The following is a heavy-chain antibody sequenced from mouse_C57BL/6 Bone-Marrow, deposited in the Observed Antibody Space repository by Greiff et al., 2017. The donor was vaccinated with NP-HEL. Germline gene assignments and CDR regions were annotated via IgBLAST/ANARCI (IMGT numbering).Heavy chain of an antibody. V-gene: IGHV10-1*01. CDR1: GFSFNTYA. J-gene: IGHJ3*01. CDR3: VGWLLREGFAY. D-gene: IGHD2-3*01. Sequence: EVKLMESGGGLVQPKGSLKLSCAASGFSFNTYAMNWVRQAPGKGLEWVARIRSKSNNYATYYADSVKDRFTISRDDSESMLYLQMNNLKTEDTAMYYCVGWLLREGFAYWGQGTLVTVSA. CDR2: IRSKSNNYAT.